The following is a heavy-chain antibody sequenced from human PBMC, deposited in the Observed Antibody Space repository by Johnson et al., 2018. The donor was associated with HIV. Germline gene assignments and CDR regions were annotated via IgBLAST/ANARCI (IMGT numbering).Heavy chain of an antibody. CDR1: GFTFDDYG. CDR2: MNWNGDST. V-gene: IGHV3-20*04. CDR3: AREDPREFHGYGGDGFDI. Sequence: VQLVESGGGVVRPGGSLRLSCAASGFTFDDYGMRWVRQAPGKGLEWVSGMNWNGDSTGYGAFVKGRFTISRDNAKNALYLQMNSLRAEDTALYYCAREDPREFHGYGGDGFDIWGQGTMVTVAS. J-gene: IGHJ3*02. D-gene: IGHD3-16*01.